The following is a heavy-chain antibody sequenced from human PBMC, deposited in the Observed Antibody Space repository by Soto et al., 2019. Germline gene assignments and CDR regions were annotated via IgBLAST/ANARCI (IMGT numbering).Heavy chain of an antibody. CDR1: GYTLTELS. D-gene: IGHD3-22*01. CDR2: LDPEDGET. V-gene: IGHV1-24*01. Sequence: ASVKVSCKVSGYTLTELSMHWVRQAPGKGLEWMGGLDPEDGETIYAQKLQGRVTMTTDTSTSTAYMELRSLRSDDTAVYYCARSPPLYYYDSSGYYYEPWGQGTLVTVSS. CDR3: ARSPPLYYYDSSGYYYEP. J-gene: IGHJ5*02.